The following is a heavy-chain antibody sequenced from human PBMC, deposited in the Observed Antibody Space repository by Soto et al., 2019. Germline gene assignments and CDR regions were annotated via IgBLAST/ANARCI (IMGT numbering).Heavy chain of an antibody. V-gene: IGHV3-66*01. CDR1: GFTFSNYG. CDR3: ARAFDSSGYYYWYFDL. J-gene: IGHJ2*01. D-gene: IGHD3-22*01. Sequence: PGGSLRLSCAASGFTFSNYGMSWVRQAPGKGLEWVSVIYTGGTTYYADSVKGRFTISRDNSKNTLYLQMNSLRADDTAVYYCARAFDSSGYYYWYFDLWGRGTLVTVSS. CDR2: IYTGGTT.